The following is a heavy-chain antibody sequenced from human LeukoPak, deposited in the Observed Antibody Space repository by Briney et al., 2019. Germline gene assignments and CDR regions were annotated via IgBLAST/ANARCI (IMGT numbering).Heavy chain of an antibody. Sequence: ASVKVSCKASGYTFSGYYMHWVRQAPGQGLEWMGWINPNSGGTNYAQKFQGRVTMTRDMSTSTVYMELSSLRSEDTAVYYCARVSVGATKLAYFDYWGQGTLVTVSS. V-gene: IGHV1-2*02. D-gene: IGHD1-26*01. CDR1: GYTFSGYY. CDR2: INPNSGGT. J-gene: IGHJ4*02. CDR3: ARVSVGATKLAYFDY.